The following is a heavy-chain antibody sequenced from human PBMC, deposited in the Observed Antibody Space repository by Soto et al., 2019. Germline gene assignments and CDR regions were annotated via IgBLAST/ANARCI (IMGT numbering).Heavy chain of an antibody. Sequence: GESLKISCKGSGYSFTSYWIGWVRQMPGKGLEWMGIIYPGDSDTRYSPSFQGQVTISADRSFSTAYLQWSSLKASDTAMYSCESHTGYSSSWYSGDAFDIWGQGTMVTVSS. J-gene: IGHJ3*02. V-gene: IGHV5-51*01. CDR2: IYPGDSDT. CDR3: ESHTGYSSSWYSGDAFDI. D-gene: IGHD6-13*01. CDR1: GYSFTSYW.